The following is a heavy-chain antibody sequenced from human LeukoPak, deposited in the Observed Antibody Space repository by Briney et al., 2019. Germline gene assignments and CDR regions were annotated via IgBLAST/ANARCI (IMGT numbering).Heavy chain of an antibody. V-gene: IGHV4-59*01. D-gene: IGHD4-17*01. CDR1: GDSFSYFY. Sequence: PSETLSLTCTVSGDSFSYFYWSWIRQPPGKGLEWIGYIYNSGSTNYNPSLKSRVTISVDTSKNQFSLKLSSVTAADTAVYYCARLGQPTGKDYWGQGTLVTVSS. J-gene: IGHJ4*02. CDR2: IYNSGST. CDR3: ARLGQPTGKDY.